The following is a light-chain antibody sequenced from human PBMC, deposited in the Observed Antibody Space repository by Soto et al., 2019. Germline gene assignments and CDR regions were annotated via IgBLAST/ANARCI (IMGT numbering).Light chain of an antibody. CDR1: KPINSW. CDR2: DAS. CDR3: QQYKTSPFT. Sequence: DVQMTQSPSTLSASVGDRVTITCRASKPINSWLAWFQQKPGKAPQLLIHDASSLESGVPPRFSGIGFGTDFTLTITNLQPEDVSTYYCQQYKTSPFTFGQGTKLEIK. J-gene: IGKJ2*01. V-gene: IGKV1-5*01.